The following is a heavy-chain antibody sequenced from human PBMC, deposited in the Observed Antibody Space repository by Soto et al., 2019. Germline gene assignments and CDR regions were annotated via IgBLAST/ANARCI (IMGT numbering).Heavy chain of an antibody. J-gene: IGHJ6*02. CDR1: GFTLSAYD. Sequence: VSLRLSCAASGFTLSAYDMHWVRQAEGKGLEWASALGAADDPYYLVSVKGRFTISRENAKNSLYLQMNSLRAGDTAVYYCARAYSGRLPRRADYYYAMDVWSQGTTVTVSS. CDR3: ARAYSGRLPRRADYYYAMDV. CDR2: LGAADDP. D-gene: IGHD2-15*01. V-gene: IGHV3-13*05.